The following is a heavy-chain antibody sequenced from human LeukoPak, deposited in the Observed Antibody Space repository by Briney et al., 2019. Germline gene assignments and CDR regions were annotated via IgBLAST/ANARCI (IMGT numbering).Heavy chain of an antibody. D-gene: IGHD1-26*01. V-gene: IGHV3-74*01. CDR2: INSDGSST. CDR3: TTDLKESGSDTTTGFQY. J-gene: IGHJ4*02. Sequence: GGSLRLSCAASGFSFSGYWMHWVRRDPGKGLVWVSRINSDGSSTTYADSVKGRFTISRDNSKNTLYLQVNSLKVEDTAVYYCTTDLKESGSDTTTGFQYWGQGTLVTVSS. CDR1: GFSFSGYW.